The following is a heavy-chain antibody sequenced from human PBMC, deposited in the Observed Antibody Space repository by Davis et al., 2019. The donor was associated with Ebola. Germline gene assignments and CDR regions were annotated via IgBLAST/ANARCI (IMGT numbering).Heavy chain of an antibody. CDR3: ARDEALITMVRGVIITSRWFDP. CDR2: INHSGST. CDR1: GGSFSGYY. V-gene: IGHV4-34*01. D-gene: IGHD3-10*01. Sequence: MPSETLSLTCAVYGGSFSGYYRSWIRQPPGKGLEWIGEINHSGSTNYNPSLKSRVTISVDTSKNQFSLKLSSVTAADTAVYYCARDEALITMVRGVIITSRWFDPWGQGTLVTVPS. J-gene: IGHJ5*02.